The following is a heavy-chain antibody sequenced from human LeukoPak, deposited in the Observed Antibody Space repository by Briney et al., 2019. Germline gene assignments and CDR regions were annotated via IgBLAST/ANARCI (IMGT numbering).Heavy chain of an antibody. CDR3: TTFYPEYSPY. J-gene: IGHJ4*02. CDR2: IKSNADGGTP. CDR1: GFSFMNAW. D-gene: IGHD2/OR15-2a*01. Sequence: KAGGSLRLSCAASGFSFMNAWMIWVRQAPGKGLEWVGRIKSNADGGTPDYAAPARGRFTISRDDSKNTLYLQMNSLTTEDTAVYYSTTFYPEYSPYWGRGTLVTVYS. V-gene: IGHV3-15*01.